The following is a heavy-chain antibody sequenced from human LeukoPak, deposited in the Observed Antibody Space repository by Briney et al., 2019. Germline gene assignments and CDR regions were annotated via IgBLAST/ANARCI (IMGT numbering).Heavy chain of an antibody. J-gene: IGHJ4*02. D-gene: IGHD3-22*01. Sequence: SETLSLTCTVSGGSISSGNYYWSWIRQHPGKGLEWIGYIHHSGSTNYNPSIKSRVTISVDTSKNQFSLKLSSVTAADTAVYYCARANRGYYYDSSGYYGHFDYWGQGTLVTVSS. CDR3: ARANRGYYYDSSGYYGHFDY. CDR1: GGSISSGNYY. V-gene: IGHV4-31*03. CDR2: IHHSGST.